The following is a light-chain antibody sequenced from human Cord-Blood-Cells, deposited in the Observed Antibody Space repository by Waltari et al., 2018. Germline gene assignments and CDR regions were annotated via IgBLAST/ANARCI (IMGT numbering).Light chain of an antibody. V-gene: IGKV3-11*01. J-gene: IGKJ5*01. CDR2: EAA. CDR3: QHRSNWIT. Sequence: EIVLTQSPATLSLSPGERATLSCRASQSVSSYLAWYQQKPGQAPRLLIYEAANRATGIPAKFSGSGSGTDFTLTISSLEPEDFAVYFCQHRSNWITFGQGTRLEIK. CDR1: QSVSSY.